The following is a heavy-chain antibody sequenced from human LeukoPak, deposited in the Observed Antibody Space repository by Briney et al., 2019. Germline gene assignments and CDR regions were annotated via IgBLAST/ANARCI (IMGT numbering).Heavy chain of an antibody. CDR2: ISGSGGST. D-gene: IGHD3-10*01. J-gene: IGHJ6*03. CDR1: EFTFSGYA. V-gene: IGHV3-23*01. CDR3: AKDRQGFGFGEQLDYYYMDV. Sequence: GGSLRLSCVASEFTFSGYAMSWVRQVPGKGLEWVSVISGSGGSTYYADSVKGRFTISRDTSKNTLYLQITSLRADDTAVYYCAKDRQGFGFGEQLDYYYMDVWGKGTTVTVSS.